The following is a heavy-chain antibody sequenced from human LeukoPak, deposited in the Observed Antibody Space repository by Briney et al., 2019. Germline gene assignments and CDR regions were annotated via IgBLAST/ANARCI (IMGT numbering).Heavy chain of an antibody. CDR2: ISPYNGNT. V-gene: IGHV1-18*01. CDR3: VRRFGYDFWSGHPMGDY. D-gene: IGHD3-3*01. CDR1: GYTFTSYG. Sequence: ASVKVSCKASGYTFTSYGISWVRQAPGQGLEWMGWISPYNGNTIYAQKLQGRVTMTTDTSTSTAYMELRSLRSDDTAVYYCVRRFGYDFWSGHPMGDYWGQGTLVTVSS. J-gene: IGHJ4*02.